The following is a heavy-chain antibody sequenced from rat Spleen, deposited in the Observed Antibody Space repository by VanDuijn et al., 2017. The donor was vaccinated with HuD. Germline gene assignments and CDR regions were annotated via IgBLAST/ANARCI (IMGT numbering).Heavy chain of an antibody. J-gene: IGHJ4*01. D-gene: IGHD4-3*01. CDR3: ARHLREASGVMDA. CDR1: GFSLTSYH. Sequence: QVQLKESGPGLVQPSQTLSLTCTVSGFSLTSYHVSWVRQPPGKSLVWIGAIWSGGSTDYSSALKSRLSISRDTSKSQVLLKMNSLQAEDTGTYYCARHLREASGVMDAWGQGASVTVSS. V-gene: IGHV2-15*01. CDR2: IWSGGST.